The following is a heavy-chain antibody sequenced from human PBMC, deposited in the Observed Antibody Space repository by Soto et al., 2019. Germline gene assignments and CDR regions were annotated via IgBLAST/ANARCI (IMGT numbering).Heavy chain of an antibody. J-gene: IGHJ6*02. V-gene: IGHV1-69*06. CDR2: IIPIFGTA. CDR1: GGTFSSYA. Sequence: QVQLVQSGAEVKKPGSSVKVSCKASGGTFSSYAISWVRQAPGQGLEWMGGIIPIFGTANYAQKFQGRVTITADKATSTAYMELSSLRSEDTAVYYCARHGMYGGNLRYYYYGMDVWGQGTTVTVSS. CDR3: ARHGMYGGNLRYYYYGMDV. D-gene: IGHD2-15*01.